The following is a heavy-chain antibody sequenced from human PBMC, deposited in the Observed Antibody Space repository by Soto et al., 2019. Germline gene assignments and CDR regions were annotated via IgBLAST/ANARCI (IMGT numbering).Heavy chain of an antibody. V-gene: IGHV3-30*18. Sequence: GGSLRLSWAASGCSFSRYGIHWVRQAPGKGLEWVAVISKDGGDKEYAESVKGRCTISRENSKSTVYLQMNSLRVEDTAVYYCAKDGYKYKYYYDYWGKGTLRIVSS. D-gene: IGHD5-18*01. CDR2: ISKDGGDK. CDR1: GCSFSRYG. CDR3: AKDGYKYKYYYDY. J-gene: IGHJ4*02.